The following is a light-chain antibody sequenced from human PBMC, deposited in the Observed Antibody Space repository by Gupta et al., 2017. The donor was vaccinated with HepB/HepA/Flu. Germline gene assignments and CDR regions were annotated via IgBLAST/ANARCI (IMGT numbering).Light chain of an antibody. CDR3: QQYTNWPPWT. CDR2: GAS. J-gene: IGKJ1*01. V-gene: IGKV3-15*01. CDR1: QSVSGN. Sequence: EIVMTQPPATLSVSPGEKATLSSRASQSVSGNLAWYQPKPGQAPRLLIYGASTRATGIPARFSGSGSGTEVTVTISSLQSEDFAVYYCQQYTNWPPWTFGQGTKVEIK.